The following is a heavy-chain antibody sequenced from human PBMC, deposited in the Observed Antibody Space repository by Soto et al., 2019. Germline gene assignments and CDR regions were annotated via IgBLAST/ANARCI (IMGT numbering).Heavy chain of an antibody. Sequence: PGGSLRLSCAASGFTFSSYAMHWVRQAPGKGLEWVAVISYDGSNKYYADSVKGRFTISRDNSKNTLYLQMNSLRAEDTAVYYCARPLGQLWLTYYFDYWGQGTLVTVSS. V-gene: IGHV3-30-3*01. J-gene: IGHJ4*02. CDR2: ISYDGSNK. CDR1: GFTFSSYA. D-gene: IGHD5-18*01. CDR3: ARPLGQLWLTYYFDY.